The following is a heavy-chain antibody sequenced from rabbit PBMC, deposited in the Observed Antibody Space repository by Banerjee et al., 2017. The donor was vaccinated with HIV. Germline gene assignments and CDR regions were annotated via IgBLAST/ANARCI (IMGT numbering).Heavy chain of an antibody. CDR1: GFSFSSNCY. Sequence: QSLEESGGDLLKPGASLTLTCTASGFSFSSNCYMCWVRQAPGKGLEWIGCIYTGSSGSPYYASGAKGRFTISKPSSTTVPLQMTSRTAADTATYFCAREDENNFYVSLWGQGPLVTVS. CDR3: AREDENNFYVSL. J-gene: IGHJ3*01. CDR2: IYTGSSGSP. V-gene: IGHV1S40*01. D-gene: IGHD5-1*01.